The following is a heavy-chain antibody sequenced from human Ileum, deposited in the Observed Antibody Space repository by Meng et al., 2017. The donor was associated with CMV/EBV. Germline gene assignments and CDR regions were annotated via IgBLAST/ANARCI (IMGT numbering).Heavy chain of an antibody. CDR3: VRSSGWALFDY. V-gene: IGHV1-2*02. J-gene: IGHJ4*02. CDR1: GFPFSDYY. D-gene: IGHD6-19*01. CDR2: VNSKNTAT. Sequence: VPLVQAGAEVKQPGASVKVHVTTSGFPFSDYYTHWVRQAPGQGLEWMGWVNSKNTATNYARKFQGRVSMTRDTSISTAHMELSRLMSDDTAVYYCVRSSGWALFDYWGQGTLVTVSS.